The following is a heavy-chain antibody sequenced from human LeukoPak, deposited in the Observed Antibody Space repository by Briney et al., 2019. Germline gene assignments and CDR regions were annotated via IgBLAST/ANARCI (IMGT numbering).Heavy chain of an antibody. CDR1: VFTFSSYA. D-gene: IGHD2-15*01. J-gene: IGHJ5*02. CDR3: AKVGRYCSGGSCYLEPNWFDP. Sequence: PGGSLRLSCAASVFTFSSYAMNWVRQAPGKGLEWVSTISGSGGSTYYADSVKGRFTISRDNSKNTLYLQMNSLRAEDTAVYYCAKVGRYCSGGSCYLEPNWFDPWGQGTLVTVSS. CDR2: ISGSGGST. V-gene: IGHV3-23*01.